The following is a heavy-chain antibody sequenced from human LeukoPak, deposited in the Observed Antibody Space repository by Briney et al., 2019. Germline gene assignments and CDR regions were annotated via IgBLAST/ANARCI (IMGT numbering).Heavy chain of an antibody. J-gene: IGHJ4*02. D-gene: IGHD6-19*01. Sequence: SETLSLTCTVSGDSITSFHWSWIRQPPGKGLEWIGFVYDSGNTNYNPSLKSRVTISLDTSNNQFSLKMTSVTSADTAVYYCATSSSGWYVAPFDYWGQGSLVTVSS. CDR3: ATSSSGWYVAPFDY. CDR1: GDSITSFH. V-gene: IGHV4-59*01. CDR2: VYDSGNT.